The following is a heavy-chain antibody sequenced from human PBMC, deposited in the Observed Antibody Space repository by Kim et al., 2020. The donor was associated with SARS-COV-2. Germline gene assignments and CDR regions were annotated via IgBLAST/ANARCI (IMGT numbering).Heavy chain of an antibody. CDR3: ARGRITIFGVVTDFDY. V-gene: IGHV4-31*03. D-gene: IGHD3-3*01. J-gene: IGHJ4*01. CDR1: GGSISSGGYY. CDR2: IYYSGST. Sequence: SETLSLTCIVSGGSISSGGYYWSWIRQHPGKGLEWIGYIYYSGSTYYNPSLKSRVTISVDSSKNQFSLKLSSVTAAATALYYCARGRITIFGVVTDFDY.